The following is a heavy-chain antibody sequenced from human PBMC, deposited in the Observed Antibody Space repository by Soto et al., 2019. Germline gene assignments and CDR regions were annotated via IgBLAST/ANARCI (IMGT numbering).Heavy chain of an antibody. V-gene: IGHV2-5*02. J-gene: IGHJ4*02. CDR3: AHRHPTQYYFGY. CDR2: IYWDDDK. Sequence: QITLKESGPTLVKPTQTLTLTCTLSGFSLSTSGVGVGWIRQPPGKALEWLALIYWDDDKRYSPSLKSRLTITKDTSKNQVVLAMTNMDPVDTATYYCAHRHPTQYYFGYWGQGTLVTVSS. CDR1: GFSLSTSGVG. D-gene: IGHD4-4*01.